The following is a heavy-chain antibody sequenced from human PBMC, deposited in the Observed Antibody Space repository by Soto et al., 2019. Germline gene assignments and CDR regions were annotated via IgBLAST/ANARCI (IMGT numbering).Heavy chain of an antibody. CDR2: IIPIFGTA. CDR1: GGTFSSYT. CDR3: ATYYYDSSGYYPFDY. V-gene: IGHV1-69*13. J-gene: IGHJ4*02. Sequence: SVKVSCKASGGTFSSYTSSWVRQAPGQGLEWMGGIIPIFGTANYAQKFQGRVTITADESTSTAYMELSSLRSEDTAVYYCATYYYDSSGYYPFDYWGQGTLVTVS. D-gene: IGHD3-22*01.